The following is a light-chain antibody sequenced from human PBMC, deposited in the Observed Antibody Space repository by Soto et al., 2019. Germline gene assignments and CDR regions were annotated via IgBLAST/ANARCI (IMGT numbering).Light chain of an antibody. V-gene: IGLV2-14*01. Sequence: QSALTQPASVSGSPGQSITISCTGTSSDVGGYNYVSWYQQHPGKAPKLMIYEVSTRPSGVSNRFSGSKSGNTASLTISGLQAEDEADYYCSSHTSSSPWVFGGGTKLTVL. CDR1: SSDVGGYNY. CDR3: SSHTSSSPWV. J-gene: IGLJ3*02. CDR2: EVS.